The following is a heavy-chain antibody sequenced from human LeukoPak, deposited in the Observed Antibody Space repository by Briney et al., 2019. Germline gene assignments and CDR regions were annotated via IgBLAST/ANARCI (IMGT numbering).Heavy chain of an antibody. CDR2: INHSGST. Sequence: SETLSLTCAVYGGSFSGYYWSWIRQPPGKGLEWIGEINHSGSTNYNPSLKSRVTISVDTSKNQFSLKLCSVTAADTAVYYCARKLAPYSSGWYGYYGMDVWGQGTTVTVSS. CDR3: ARKLAPYSSGWYGYYGMDV. CDR1: GGSFSGYY. V-gene: IGHV4-34*01. D-gene: IGHD6-19*01. J-gene: IGHJ6*02.